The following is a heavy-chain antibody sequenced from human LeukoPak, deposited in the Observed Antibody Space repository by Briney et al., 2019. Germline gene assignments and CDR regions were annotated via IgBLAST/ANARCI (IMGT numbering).Heavy chain of an antibody. V-gene: IGHV4-59*01. Sequence: SETLSLTCTVSGGSISSYYWSWIRQPPGKGLEWIGYIYYSGSTNYNPSLKSRVSISVDTSKNQFSLKLSSVTAADTAVYYCARGGEQWLVEAFDYWGQGTLVTVSS. CDR2: IYYSGST. CDR1: GGSISSYY. J-gene: IGHJ4*02. CDR3: ARGGEQWLVEAFDY. D-gene: IGHD6-19*01.